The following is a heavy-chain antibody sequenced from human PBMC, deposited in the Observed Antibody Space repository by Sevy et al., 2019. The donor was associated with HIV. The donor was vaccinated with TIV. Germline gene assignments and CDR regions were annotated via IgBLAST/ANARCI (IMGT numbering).Heavy chain of an antibody. V-gene: IGHV3-7*01. Sequence: GGSLRLSCAASGFTFSSYWMSWVRQAPGKGLEWVATIKQDVSEKYYVDSVKGRFTISRDNATNSLYLQMNSLRAEDTAVYYCARGIHYYDSSGPPFDYWGQVTLVTVSS. J-gene: IGHJ4*02. CDR1: GFTFSSYW. D-gene: IGHD3-22*01. CDR3: ARGIHYYDSSGPPFDY. CDR2: IKQDVSEK.